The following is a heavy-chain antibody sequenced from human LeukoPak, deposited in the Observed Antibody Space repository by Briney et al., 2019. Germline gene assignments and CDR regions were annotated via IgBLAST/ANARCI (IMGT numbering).Heavy chain of an antibody. Sequence: ASVKVSCKASGYTFTGYYMHWVRQATGQGLEWMGWMNPNSGNTGYAQKFQGRVTITRNTSISTAYMELSSLRSEDTAVYYCARGRNYYDSSGYRLYYYYMDVWGKGTTVTVSS. V-gene: IGHV1-8*03. CDR3: ARGRNYYDSSGYRLYYYYMDV. J-gene: IGHJ6*03. CDR2: MNPNSGNT. CDR1: GYTFTGYY. D-gene: IGHD3-22*01.